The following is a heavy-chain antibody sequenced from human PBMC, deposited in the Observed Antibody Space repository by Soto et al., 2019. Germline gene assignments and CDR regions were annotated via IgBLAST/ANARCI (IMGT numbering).Heavy chain of an antibody. CDR2: IWYDGSNK. CDR1: GFTFSSYG. J-gene: IGHJ6*02. CDR3: AREASLYYYYGMDV. D-gene: IGHD2-2*01. V-gene: IGHV3-33*01. Sequence: GGSLRLSCAASGFTFSSYGMHWVLQAPGKGLEWVAVIWYDGSNKYYADSVKGRFTISRDNSKNTLYLQMNSLRAEDTAVYYCAREASLYYYYGMDVWGQGTTVTVSS.